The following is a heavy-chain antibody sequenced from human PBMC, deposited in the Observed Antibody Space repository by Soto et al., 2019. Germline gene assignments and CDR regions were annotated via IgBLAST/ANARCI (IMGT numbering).Heavy chain of an antibody. Sequence: SETLSLTCAVYGGSFSGYYWSWIRQPPGKGLEWIGEINHSGSTNYNPSLKSRVTISVDTSKNQFSLKLSSVTAADTAVYYCARAYHDYDFYLGGMDVWGQGTTVIVSS. D-gene: IGHD3-3*01. CDR3: ARAYHDYDFYLGGMDV. V-gene: IGHV4-34*01. J-gene: IGHJ6*02. CDR2: INHSGST. CDR1: GGSFSGYY.